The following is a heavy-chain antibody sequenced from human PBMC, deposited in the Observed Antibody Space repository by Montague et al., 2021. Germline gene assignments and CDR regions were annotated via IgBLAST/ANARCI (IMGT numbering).Heavy chain of an antibody. CDR1: RSLINSDYY. CDR2: VSHGGRT. V-gene: IGHV4-38-2*02. J-gene: IGHJ6*03. CDR3: ARERDRYYYMDI. Sequence: ECLSLMCTVSRSLINSDYYWGWIRQPPGKGLEWMGSVSHGGRTYYNPSLKSRVTISVDTSNNHFSLKLSSVTAADTAMYYCARERDRYYYMDIWGKGTTITVSS.